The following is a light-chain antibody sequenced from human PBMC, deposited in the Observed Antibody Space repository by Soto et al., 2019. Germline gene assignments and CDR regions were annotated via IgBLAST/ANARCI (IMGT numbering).Light chain of an antibody. J-gene: IGLJ1*01. CDR1: SSDVGGYNY. V-gene: IGLV2-8*01. Sequence: QSALTQPPSASGSPGQSVTISCTGTSSDVGGYNYVSWYQQHPGKAPKLMIYEVTKRPSGVADRFSGSKSGNTASLTVSGLQAEEEADYYCASYAGSITVFGTGTKLTVL. CDR2: EVT. CDR3: ASYAGSITV.